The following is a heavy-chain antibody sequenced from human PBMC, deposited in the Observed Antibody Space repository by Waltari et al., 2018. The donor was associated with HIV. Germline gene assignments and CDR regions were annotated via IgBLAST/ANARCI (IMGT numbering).Heavy chain of an antibody. J-gene: IGHJ3*02. Sequence: WGAGVFKPSGTVPLVCSEYGGPFGGYFWTWIRAPPGGGLEWIGEINHNGVTHYNSSLEGRVVISVDTSKSQVSLKVASVTAADTATYYCSRGSYDYVRGSLPGDAFEIWGRGTPVIVSS. D-gene: IGHD3-16*01. CDR2: INHNGVT. CDR1: GGPFGGYF. V-gene: IGHV4-34*01. CDR3: SRGSYDYVRGSLPGDAFEI.